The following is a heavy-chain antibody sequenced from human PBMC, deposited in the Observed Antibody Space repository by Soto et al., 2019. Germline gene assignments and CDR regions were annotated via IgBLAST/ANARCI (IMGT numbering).Heavy chain of an antibody. V-gene: IGHV4-39*01. D-gene: IGHD1-26*01. CDR3: ARQGSGGIVTNYYGMDV. CDR1: GGSISSSSYY. CDR2: IYYSGST. J-gene: IGHJ6*02. Sequence: SETLSLTCTVSGGSISSSSYYWGWIRQPPGKGLEWIGSIYYSGSTYYNPSLKSRVTISVDTSKNQFSLKLSSVTAADTAVYYCARQGSGGIVTNYYGMDVWGQGTTVTVSS.